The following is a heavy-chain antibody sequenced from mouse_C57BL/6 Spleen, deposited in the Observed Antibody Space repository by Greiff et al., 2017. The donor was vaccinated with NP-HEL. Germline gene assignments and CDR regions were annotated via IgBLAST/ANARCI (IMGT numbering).Heavy chain of an antibody. CDR1: GYTFTSYW. D-gene: IGHD4-1*01. J-gene: IGHJ1*03. Sequence: QVQLQQPGAELVKPGASVKLSCKASGYTFTSYWMHWVKQRPGPGLEWIGMIHPNSGSTNYNEKFKSKATLTVDKSSSTAYMQLSSLTSEDSAVYYCARTGTRWYFDVWGTGTTVTVSS. V-gene: IGHV1-64*01. CDR3: ARTGTRWYFDV. CDR2: IHPNSGST.